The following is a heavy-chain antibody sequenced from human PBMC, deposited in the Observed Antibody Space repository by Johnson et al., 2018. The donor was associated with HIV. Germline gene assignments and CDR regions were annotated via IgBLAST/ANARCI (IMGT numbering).Heavy chain of an antibody. Sequence: VQLVESGGGLVQPGESLRLSCAASGFTFSNAWMSWVRQAPGKGLEWVANIKQDGSEKYYVDSVKGRFTISRDNSKNSLYLQMNSLRAEDTAVYYCARAGLDAFDIWGQGTMVTVSS. V-gene: IGHV3-7*01. J-gene: IGHJ3*02. CDR2: IKQDGSEK. CDR1: GFTFSNAW. CDR3: ARAGLDAFDI.